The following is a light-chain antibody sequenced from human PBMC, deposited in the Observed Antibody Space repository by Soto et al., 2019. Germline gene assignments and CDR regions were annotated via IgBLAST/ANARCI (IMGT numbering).Light chain of an antibody. CDR3: QQRSNWPPVT. J-gene: IGKJ4*01. V-gene: IGKV3-11*01. Sequence: EIVMTQSPATLSVPPGERATLSCRASQSVGYHLAWYQQKPGQAPRLLIYDASNRATGIPARFSGSGSGTDFTLAISSLEPEDFAVYYCQQRSNWPPVTFGGGTKVDIK. CDR1: QSVGYH. CDR2: DAS.